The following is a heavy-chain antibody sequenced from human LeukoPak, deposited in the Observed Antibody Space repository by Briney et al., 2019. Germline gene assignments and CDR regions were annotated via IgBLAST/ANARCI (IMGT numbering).Heavy chain of an antibody. CDR2: IYSSGST. CDR3: ARCPMIVVVTDSWFDP. V-gene: IGHV4-39*01. J-gene: IGHJ5*02. CDR1: GASVSGSNYY. D-gene: IGHD3-22*01. Sequence: SETLSLTCAVSGASVSGSNYYWGWIRQPPGRGLEWIGNIYSSGSTYYNASLQSRVTISIDTSKNQFSLRLNSVTAADTAVYYCARCPMIVVVTDSWFDPWGQGTLVTVSS.